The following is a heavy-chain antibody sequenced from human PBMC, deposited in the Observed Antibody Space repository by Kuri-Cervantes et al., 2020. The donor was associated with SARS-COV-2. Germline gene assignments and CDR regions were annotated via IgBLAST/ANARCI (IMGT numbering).Heavy chain of an antibody. Sequence: SETLSLTCTVSGYSISSGYYWGWIRQPPGKGLEWIGEINHSGSTNYNPSLKSRVTISVDTSKNQFSLKLSSVTAADTAVYYCARDLGGSNYGGGDYWGQGTLVTVSS. CDR2: INHSGST. J-gene: IGHJ4*02. CDR1: GYSISSGYY. V-gene: IGHV4-38-2*02. D-gene: IGHD4-23*01. CDR3: ARDLGGSNYGGGDY.